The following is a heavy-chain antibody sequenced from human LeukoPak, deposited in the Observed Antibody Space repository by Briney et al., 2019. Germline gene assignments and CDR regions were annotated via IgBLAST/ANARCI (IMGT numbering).Heavy chain of an antibody. CDR2: IYYSGST. CDR1: GGSISSANW. V-gene: IGHV4-4*02. Sequence: SETLSLTCAVSGGSISSANWWTWVRQPPGKGLEWIGEIYYSGSTNYNPSLKTRVTISVDKSKNQLSLRLSSVTAADTAVYYCARACFYDSSGYYCPWGQGTLVTVSS. CDR3: ARACFYDSSGYYCP. D-gene: IGHD3-22*01. J-gene: IGHJ5*02.